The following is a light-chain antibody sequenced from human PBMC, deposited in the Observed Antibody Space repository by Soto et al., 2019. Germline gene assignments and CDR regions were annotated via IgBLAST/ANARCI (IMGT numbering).Light chain of an antibody. CDR3: SSCTTTTSLI. V-gene: IGLV2-14*01. CDR2: EVT. J-gene: IGLJ2*01. Sequence: QSVLTQPASVSGSPGQSITISCTGTSSDVGGRNYVSWFQQHPGKAPKLMIYEVTNRPSGVSNRFTGSKSGNTASLTISGLQAEDEADYYCSSCTTTTSLIFGGGTQLTVL. CDR1: SSDVGGRNY.